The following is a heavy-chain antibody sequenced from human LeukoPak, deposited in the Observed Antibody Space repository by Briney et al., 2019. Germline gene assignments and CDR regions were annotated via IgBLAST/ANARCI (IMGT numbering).Heavy chain of an antibody. CDR3: TTMGRYFDENDY. V-gene: IGHV3-23*01. CDR1: GFTFSSYA. CDR2: ISGSGGST. J-gene: IGHJ4*02. Sequence: QPGGSLRLSCAASGFTFSSYAMSWVRQAPGKGLKWVSAISGSGGSTYYADSVKGRFTISRDNSKNTLYLQMNSLRAEDTAVYYCTTMGRYFDENDYWGQGTLVTVSS. D-gene: IGHD3-9*01.